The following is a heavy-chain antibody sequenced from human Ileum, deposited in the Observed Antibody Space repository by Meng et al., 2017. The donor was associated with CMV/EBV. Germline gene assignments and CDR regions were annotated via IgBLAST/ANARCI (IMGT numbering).Heavy chain of an antibody. V-gene: IGHV4-38-2*02. CDR3: ARFLTDNFDY. CDR1: GYSISSGYY. CDR2: ISHSGST. D-gene: IGHD2/OR15-2a*01. J-gene: IGHJ4*02. Sequence: SETLSLTCIVSGYSISSGYYWGWIRQPPGKGLEWIGSISHSGSTFYNPSLKSRVSIPINKPKNQFSLRLTSVTAADTAVYFCARFLTDNFDYWGPGMLVTVSS.